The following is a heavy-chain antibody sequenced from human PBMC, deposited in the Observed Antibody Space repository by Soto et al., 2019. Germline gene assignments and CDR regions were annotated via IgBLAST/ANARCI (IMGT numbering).Heavy chain of an antibody. CDR3: ARGAYSSGLDY. V-gene: IGHV3-48*01. J-gene: IGHJ4*02. Sequence: GGSLRLSSTASGCTFSSYSMNWVRQAPGKGLEWVSYISSSSSTIYYADSVKGRFTISRDNAKNSLYLQMNSLRAEDTAVYYCARGAYSSGLDYWGQGTLVTVSS. D-gene: IGHD6-19*01. CDR2: ISSSSSTI. CDR1: GCTFSSYS.